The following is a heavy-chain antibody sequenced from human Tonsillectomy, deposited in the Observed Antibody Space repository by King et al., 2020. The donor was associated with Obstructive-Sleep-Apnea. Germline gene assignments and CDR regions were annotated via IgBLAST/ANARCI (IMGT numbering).Heavy chain of an antibody. CDR3: ARDYIEVVVAGSQVGMDV. CDR1: VFTFRSYG. J-gene: IGHJ6*02. CDR2: IWYYGSYK. Sequence: VQLVESGGGVVQPGRSLRLSCEVSVFTFRSYGMHWVRQAPGKGLEWVAVIWYYGSYKYYTDSVKGRFTISRDNSKNTLYLEMRSLRVEDTAVYYCARDYIEVVVAGSQVGMDVWGQGTSVTVSS. V-gene: IGHV3-33*01. D-gene: IGHD2-15*01.